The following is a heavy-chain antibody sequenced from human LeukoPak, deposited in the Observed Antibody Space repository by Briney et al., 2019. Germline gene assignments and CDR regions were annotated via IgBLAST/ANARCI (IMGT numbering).Heavy chain of an antibody. J-gene: IGHJ6*02. CDR1: GGSISSGDYY. V-gene: IGHV4-39*07. Sequence: PSETLSLTCTVSGGSISSGDYYWSWIRQPPGKGLEWIGEINHSGSTNYNPSLKSRVTISVDKSKNQFSLKLSSVTAADTAVYYCARDPEDSSGRYGMDVWGQGTTVTVSS. D-gene: IGHD3-22*01. CDR3: ARDPEDSSGRYGMDV. CDR2: INHSGST.